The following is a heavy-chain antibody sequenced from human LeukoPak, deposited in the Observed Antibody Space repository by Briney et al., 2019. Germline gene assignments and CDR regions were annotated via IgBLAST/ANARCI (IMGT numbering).Heavy chain of an antibody. Sequence: GASVKVSCKASGYTFTSYGISWVRQAPGQGLEWMGWMNPNSGNTGYAQKFQGRVTITRNTSISTAYMELSSLRSEDTAVYYCARSTVTTDYFDYWGQGTLVTVSS. J-gene: IGHJ4*02. CDR1: GYTFTSYG. CDR3: ARSTVTTDYFDY. D-gene: IGHD4-11*01. V-gene: IGHV1-8*03. CDR2: MNPNSGNT.